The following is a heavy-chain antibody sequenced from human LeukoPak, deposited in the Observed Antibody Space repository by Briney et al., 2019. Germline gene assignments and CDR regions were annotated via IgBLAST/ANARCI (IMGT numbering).Heavy chain of an antibody. V-gene: IGHV4-38-2*01. Sequence: PSETLSLTCAVSGYSISSGYYWGWIRPPPGKGLECIGSIYHSGSTYYNPSLKRRVTISVDTSKNQFSLKLSSVTAADTAVYYCARGIPYGSGSYYANWFDPWGQGTLGTVSS. J-gene: IGHJ5*02. CDR3: ARGIPYGSGSYYANWFDP. CDR1: GYSISSGYY. D-gene: IGHD3-10*01. CDR2: IYHSGST.